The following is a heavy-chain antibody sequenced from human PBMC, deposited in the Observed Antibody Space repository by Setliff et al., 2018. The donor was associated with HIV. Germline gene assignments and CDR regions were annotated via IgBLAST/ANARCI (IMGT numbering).Heavy chain of an antibody. CDR3: ARGRYNFWSGYRWFDP. J-gene: IGHJ5*02. V-gene: IGHV1-8*02. CDR2: MNPNSGNT. Sequence: VSVKVSCKASGYTFTSYDINWVRQATGQGLEWMGWMNPNSGNTGYAQKFQGRVTMTRNTSISTAYMELSSLRSEDTAVYYCARGRYNFWSGYRWFDPWGQGTLVTVSS. D-gene: IGHD3-3*01. CDR1: GYTFTSYD.